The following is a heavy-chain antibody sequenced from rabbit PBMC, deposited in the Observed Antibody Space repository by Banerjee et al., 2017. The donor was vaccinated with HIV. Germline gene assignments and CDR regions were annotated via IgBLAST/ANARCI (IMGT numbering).Heavy chain of an antibody. CDR3: ARGDGDAAWPYDFGLDL. D-gene: IGHD6-1*01. CDR1: GLDFSSSYW. CDR2: VDAGSSGST. Sequence: QSLEESGGDLVKPGASLTLTCKTSGLDFSSSYWICWVRQAPGKGLEWIACVDAGSSGSTYYASWAKGRFTISRTSSTTVTLQMTSLTAADTATYFCARGDGDAAWPYDFGLDLWGPGTLVTVS. J-gene: IGHJ3*01. V-gene: IGHV1S40*01.